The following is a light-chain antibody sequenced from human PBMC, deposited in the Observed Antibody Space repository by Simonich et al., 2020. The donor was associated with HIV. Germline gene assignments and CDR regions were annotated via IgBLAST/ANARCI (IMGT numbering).Light chain of an antibody. V-gene: IGKV1-33*01. Sequence: DIQMTQSPSSLTASVGDRVTITFQTSQDISNFLNWYQQKPGEAPKFLIYDASYLETGFPSRFSGSGSGTDFTFTISSLQPEDIATYYCQQNGNLPYTFGQGTKVEIK. CDR2: DAS. J-gene: IGKJ2*01. CDR3: QQNGNLPYT. CDR1: QDISNF.